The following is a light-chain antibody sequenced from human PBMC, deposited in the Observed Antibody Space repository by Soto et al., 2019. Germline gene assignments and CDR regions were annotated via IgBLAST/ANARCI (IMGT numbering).Light chain of an antibody. V-gene: IGLV1-47*01. CDR1: SSNIGSNN. CDR3: AVWDDSLSAWM. J-gene: IGLJ3*02. Sequence: QSVLTQPPSASGTPGQRVTISCSGSSSNIGSNNVHWYQQVPGGAPKLSIYKNNQRPSGVPDRFSGSKSGTSASLAISGLRSEDEADYYCAVWDDSLSAWMFGGGTKLTVL. CDR2: KNN.